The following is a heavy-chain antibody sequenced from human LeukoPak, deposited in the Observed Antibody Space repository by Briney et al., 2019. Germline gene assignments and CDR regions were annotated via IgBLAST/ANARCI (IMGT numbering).Heavy chain of an antibody. CDR3: AREESIGSYQFLHDY. D-gene: IGHD1-26*01. J-gene: IGHJ4*02. CDR2: ISPYNGNT. V-gene: IGHV1-18*01. CDR1: GYTFIRYG. Sequence: ASVKVSCKASGYTFIRYGITWVRQAPGQGLEWMEWISPYNGNTKYAQKFQGRVTMTTDTSTSTAYMELRSLTSDDTAVYYCAREESIGSYQFLHDYWGQGTLVTVSS.